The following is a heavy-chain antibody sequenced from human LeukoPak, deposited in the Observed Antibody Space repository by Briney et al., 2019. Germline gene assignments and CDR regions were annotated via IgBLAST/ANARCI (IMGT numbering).Heavy chain of an antibody. CDR2: IYSGGST. J-gene: IGHJ3*02. D-gene: IGHD3-22*01. CDR1: GFTVSSKY. CDR3: AREHKGIVVSKDAFDI. Sequence: PGGSLRLSCAASGFTVSSKYMSWVRQAPGKGLEWVSVIYSGGSTYYADSVKGRFTISRDNSKNTLYLQMNSLRAEDTAVYYCAREHKGIVVSKDAFDIWGQGTMVTVSS. V-gene: IGHV3-53*01.